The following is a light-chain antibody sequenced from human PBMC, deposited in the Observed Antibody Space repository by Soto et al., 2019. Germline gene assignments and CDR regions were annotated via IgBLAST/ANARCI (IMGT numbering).Light chain of an antibody. CDR2: DVS. CDR3: CSYAGRYTRV. J-gene: IGLJ1*01. CDR1: SSDVGVYNY. Sequence: QSVLTQPRSVSGSPGQSVTISCTGTSSDVGVYNYVSWYQQYPGKAPKLMIYDVSKRPSGVPDRFSGSRSGNTASPTISGLQAEDEADYYCCSYAGRYTRVFGGGTKVTVL. V-gene: IGLV2-11*01.